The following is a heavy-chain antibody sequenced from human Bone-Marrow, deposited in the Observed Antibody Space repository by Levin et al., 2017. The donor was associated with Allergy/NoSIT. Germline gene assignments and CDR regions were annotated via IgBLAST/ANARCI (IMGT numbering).Heavy chain of an antibody. Sequence: GGSLRLSCEASGSTFSNYALNWVRQAPGKGLEWVLAISGSGYSTYYADSVKGRFSVSRDNSRNIVYLHMNSLRVEDTAVYYCVKGPRSVASIPSFFYGMDVWGQGTTVTVSS. CDR1: GSTFSNYA. D-gene: IGHD6-19*01. J-gene: IGHJ6*02. V-gene: IGHV3-23*01. CDR3: VKGPRSVASIPSFFYGMDV. CDR2: ISGSGYST.